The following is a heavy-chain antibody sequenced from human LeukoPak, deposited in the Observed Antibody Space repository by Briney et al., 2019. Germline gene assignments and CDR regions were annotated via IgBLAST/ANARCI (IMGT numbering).Heavy chain of an antibody. CDR2: ISYMGTTT. CDR1: GFTFSNYA. D-gene: IGHD1-1*01. V-gene: IGHV4-59*08. CDR3: ARLQLGYRPFWYFDL. Sequence: KSGGSLRLSCVVSGFTFSNYALSWLRQPPGKGLEWVAFISYMGTTTKHNPSLGGRVTTSVDASEHKFSLTLSSVTAADTAIYYCARLQLGYRPFWYFDLWGRGTLVAVSS. J-gene: IGHJ2*01.